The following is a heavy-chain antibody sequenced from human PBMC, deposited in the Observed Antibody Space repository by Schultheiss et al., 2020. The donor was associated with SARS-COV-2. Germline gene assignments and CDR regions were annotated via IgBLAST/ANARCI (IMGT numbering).Heavy chain of an antibody. CDR3: TRGSPLGYCSSTSCKGLGNWFDP. D-gene: IGHD2-2*01. CDR1: GGSISSYY. V-gene: IGHV4-59*12. CDR2: IYYSGST. J-gene: IGHJ5*02. Sequence: SETLSLTCTVSGGSISSYYWSWIRQPPGQGLEWIGYIYYSGSTNYNPTLKSRVTISVDTSKNKFSLKLSSVTAADTAVYYCTRGSPLGYCSSTSCKGLGNWFDPWGQGTLVTVSS.